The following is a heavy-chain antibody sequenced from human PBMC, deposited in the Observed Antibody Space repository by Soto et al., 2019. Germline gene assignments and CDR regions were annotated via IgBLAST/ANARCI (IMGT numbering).Heavy chain of an antibody. Sequence: SETLSLTCTVSGDSVTSVSDYWSWIRQPPGKGLEWIGYIYYSGSAEYNPSLGSRVTISIDTSKNQFSLKLTSVTAADTAVYYCAMVVVFGYYFYHMDLGGQGTTVTV. CDR2: IYYSGSA. D-gene: IGHD2-2*01. CDR1: GDSVTSVSDY. V-gene: IGHV4-61*01. J-gene: IGHJ6*02. CDR3: AMVVVFGYYFYHMDL.